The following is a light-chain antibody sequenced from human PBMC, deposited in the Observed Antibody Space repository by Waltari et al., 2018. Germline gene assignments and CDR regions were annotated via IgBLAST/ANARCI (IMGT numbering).Light chain of an antibody. CDR3: QQYASSPLT. V-gene: IGKV3-20*01. J-gene: IGKJ4*01. CDR2: GAS. CDR1: QSVSSSY. Sequence: EIVLTQSPGTLSLSPGERATLSCRASQSVSSSYLAWYQQQPGQAPRLLIYGASSRATGIPDRFSGSGSGTDFTLTISSLEPEDLAVYYCQQYASSPLTFGGGTKVEIK.